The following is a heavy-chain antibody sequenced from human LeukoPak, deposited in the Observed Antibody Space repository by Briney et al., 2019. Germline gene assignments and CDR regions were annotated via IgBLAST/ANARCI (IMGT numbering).Heavy chain of an antibody. V-gene: IGHV4-59*01. CDR1: GGSISSYY. CDR3: AASVAHRVYFDY. J-gene: IGHJ4*02. CDR2: IYYSGST. Sequence: TSETLSLTCTVSGGSISSYYWSWIRQPPGKGLEWIGYIYYSGSTNYNPSLKSRVTISVDTSKNQFSLKLSSVTAADTAVCYCAASVAHRVYFDYWGQGTLVTVSS. D-gene: IGHD6-19*01.